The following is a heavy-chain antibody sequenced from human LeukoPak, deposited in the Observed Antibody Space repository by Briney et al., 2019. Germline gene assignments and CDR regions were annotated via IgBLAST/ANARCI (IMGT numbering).Heavy chain of an antibody. V-gene: IGHV3-21*01. D-gene: IGHD2-2*01. CDR1: GFTFSSYS. Sequence: PWGSLRLSCAASGFTFSSYSMNWVRQAPGKGLEWVSSISSSSSYIYYADSVKGRFTISRDNAKNSLYLQMNSLRAEDTAVYYCASNQGYCSSTSCYVGYYYYYMDVWGKGTTVTVSS. CDR2: ISSSSSYI. CDR3: ASNQGYCSSTSCYVGYYYYYMDV. J-gene: IGHJ6*03.